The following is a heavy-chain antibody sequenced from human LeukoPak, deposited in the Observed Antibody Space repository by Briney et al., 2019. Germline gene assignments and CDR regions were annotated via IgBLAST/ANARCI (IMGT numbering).Heavy chain of an antibody. V-gene: IGHV1-24*01. CDR3: ATRLGSGPPSWFDP. J-gene: IGHJ5*02. Sequence: AASVKVSCKVSGYTLTELSMHWVRQAPGKGLEWMGGFDPEDGETIYAQKFQGRVTMTEDTSTDTAYMELSSLRSEDTAMYYCATRLGSGPPSWFDPWGQGTLVTVSS. CDR2: FDPEDGET. CDR1: GYTLTELS. D-gene: IGHD2-15*01.